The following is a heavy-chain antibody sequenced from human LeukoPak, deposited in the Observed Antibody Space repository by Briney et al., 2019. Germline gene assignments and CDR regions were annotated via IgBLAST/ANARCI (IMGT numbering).Heavy chain of an antibody. Sequence: SETLSLTCTVSGGPIGSYYWSWIRQPPGKGLEWIGYIHYSGSTNSNPSLKSRVTISVDTSKTQFSLKFSSVTAADTAVYYCAREYSAFEIWGQGTMVTVSS. CDR2: IHYSGST. CDR1: GGPIGSYY. J-gene: IGHJ3*02. D-gene: IGHD1-1*01. V-gene: IGHV4-59*01. CDR3: AREYSAFEI.